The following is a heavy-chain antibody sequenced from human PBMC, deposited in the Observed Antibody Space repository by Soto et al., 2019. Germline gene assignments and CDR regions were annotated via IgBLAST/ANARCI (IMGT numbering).Heavy chain of an antibody. D-gene: IGHD3-10*01. CDR2: IYWNDDK. CDR1: GFSLSTSGVG. Sequence: SGPTLVNPTQTLTLTCTLSGFSLSTSGVGVGWIRQPPGKALEWLALIYWNDDKRYSPSLKSRLTITKDTSKNQVVLTMTNMDPVDTAIYYFAHRKVVRGVISWFDPWGQGTLVTVSS. CDR3: AHRKVVRGVISWFDP. V-gene: IGHV2-5*01. J-gene: IGHJ5*02.